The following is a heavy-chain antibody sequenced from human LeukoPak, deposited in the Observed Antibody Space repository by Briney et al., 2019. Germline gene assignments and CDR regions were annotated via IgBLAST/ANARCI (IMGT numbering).Heavy chain of an antibody. V-gene: IGHV1-69*05. Sequence: SVKVSCKASGGTFSSYAISWVRQAPGQGLEWMGGIIPIFGTANYAQKFQGRVTITTDESTSTAYMELSSLRSEYTAVYYCAREVVFRIRSYNWFDPWGQGTLVTVSS. CDR3: AREVVFRIRSYNWFDP. CDR1: GGTFSSYA. CDR2: IIPIFGTA. J-gene: IGHJ5*02. D-gene: IGHD2-8*02.